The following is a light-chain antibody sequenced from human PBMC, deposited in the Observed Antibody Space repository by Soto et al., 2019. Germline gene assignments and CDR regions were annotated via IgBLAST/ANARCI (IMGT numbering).Light chain of an antibody. CDR1: QSVSSS. Sequence: EVVMRQSPATLSVSPGEGATLSCRASQSVSSSLAWYQQNPGQAPRLLIFDASNRATGIPVRFSGSGSGTDFTLTISSLEPEDFTVYYCQQHSNWPLTFGGGTRVEIK. CDR2: DAS. J-gene: IGKJ4*01. V-gene: IGKV3-11*01. CDR3: QQHSNWPLT.